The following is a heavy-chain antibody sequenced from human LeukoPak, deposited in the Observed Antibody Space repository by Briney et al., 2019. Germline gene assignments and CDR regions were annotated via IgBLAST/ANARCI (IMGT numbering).Heavy chain of an antibody. D-gene: IGHD1-26*01. Sequence: GGSLRLSCAASGFTFSSYAMSWVRQAPGKGLEWVSAISGSGGSTYYADSVKGRFTISRDNSKNTLYLQMNSLRAEDTAVYYCAKSREVGALRLTLYSDYWGQGTLVTVSS. V-gene: IGHV3-23*01. CDR1: GFTFSSYA. J-gene: IGHJ4*02. CDR2: ISGSGGST. CDR3: AKSREVGALRLTLYSDY.